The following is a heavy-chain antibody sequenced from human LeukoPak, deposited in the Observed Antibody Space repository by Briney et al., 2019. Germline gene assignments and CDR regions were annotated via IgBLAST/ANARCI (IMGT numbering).Heavy chain of an antibody. J-gene: IGHJ5*02. D-gene: IGHD3-10*01. CDR3: AKRRYYYYGSGSYDWFDP. Sequence: GGSLRLSCAASGFTFNNYAMSWVRQAPGKGLEWVSAISGSGGSTYYADSVKGRFTISRDNSKNTLYLQMNSLRAEDTAVYYCAKRRYYYYGSGSYDWFDPWGQGTLVTVSS. V-gene: IGHV3-23*01. CDR2: ISGSGGST. CDR1: GFTFNNYA.